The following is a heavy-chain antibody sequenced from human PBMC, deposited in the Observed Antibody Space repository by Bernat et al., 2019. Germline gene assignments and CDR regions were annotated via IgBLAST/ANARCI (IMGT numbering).Heavy chain of an antibody. D-gene: IGHD2-2*01. J-gene: IGHJ6*02. CDR3: ARGPDIPATSSFTHGMDV. CDR2: IQYDGSNK. V-gene: IGHV3-30*02. CDR1: GFTFSIYV. Sequence: QVQLVESGGGVVQPGGSLRLSCAASGFTFSIYVMHWVRQAPGKGLEWVAFIQYDGSNKYYADSVKGRFTMSRENAKSTLYLQMNSLSAEDTAVYYCARGPDIPATSSFTHGMDVWGQGTTVTVSS.